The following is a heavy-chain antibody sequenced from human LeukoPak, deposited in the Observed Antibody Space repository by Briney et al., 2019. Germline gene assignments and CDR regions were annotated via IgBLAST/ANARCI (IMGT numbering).Heavy chain of an antibody. CDR2: IYYSGST. V-gene: IGHV4-39*01. D-gene: IGHD2/OR15-2a*01. CDR3: ARAFRARYFDL. Sequence: SETLSLTCTVSGGSITTSSYYWGWIRQPPGKGLEWIGIIYYSGSTYYNPSLKGRVTISVDTSKNQFSLKLSSVTAADTAVYYCARAFRARYFDLWGRGTLVTVSP. CDR1: GGSITTSSYY. J-gene: IGHJ2*01.